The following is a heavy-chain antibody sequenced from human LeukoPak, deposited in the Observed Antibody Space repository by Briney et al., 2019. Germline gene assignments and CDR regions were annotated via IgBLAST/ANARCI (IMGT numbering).Heavy chain of an antibody. Sequence: GSVKVSCKASGYTFTGYYMHWVRQAPGQGREWMGWINPNSGGTNYAQKFQGWVTMTRDTSISTAYMELSRLRSDDTAVYYCARMFAGGWLFDYWGQGTLVTVSS. CDR1: GYTFTGYY. J-gene: IGHJ4*02. V-gene: IGHV1-2*04. CDR2: INPNSGGT. D-gene: IGHD6-19*01. CDR3: ARMFAGGWLFDY.